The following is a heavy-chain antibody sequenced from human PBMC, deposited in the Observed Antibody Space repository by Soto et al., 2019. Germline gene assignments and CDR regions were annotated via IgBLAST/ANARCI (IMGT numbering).Heavy chain of an antibody. Sequence: TVSGGSIIGGSYFWVWIRQPSRKGLECIRSVHYSGITDYKPSLKRRFTISVDTSKNQYSLKLTSVTAADTAVYFCASFSGATYGDYGGGISYRGQGTLVTGPS. D-gene: IGHD4-17*01. CDR3: ASFSGATYGDYGGGISY. CDR1: GGSIIGGSYF. J-gene: IGHJ4*02. CDR2: VHYSGIT. V-gene: IGHV4-39*01.